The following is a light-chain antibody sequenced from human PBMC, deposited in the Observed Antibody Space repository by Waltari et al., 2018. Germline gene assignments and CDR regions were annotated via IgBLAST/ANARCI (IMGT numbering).Light chain of an antibody. CDR2: RAS. Sequence: SSRATQGVRTIHLAGYQQKPGQAPRLRIYRASSRATGIPDRFSGSGFGTDFTLTISRLEPEDFAVYYCQQYGSSPPTFGQGTKVEVK. CDR1: QGVRTIH. V-gene: IGKV3-20*01. CDR3: QQYGSSPPT. J-gene: IGKJ1*01.